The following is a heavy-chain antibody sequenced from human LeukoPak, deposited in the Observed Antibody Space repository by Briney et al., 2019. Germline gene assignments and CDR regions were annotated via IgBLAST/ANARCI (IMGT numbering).Heavy chain of an antibody. V-gene: IGHV1-2*02. CDR2: INPNSGGT. D-gene: IGHD4-17*01. J-gene: IGHJ4*02. CDR1: GYTFTGYY. Sequence: GASVKVSCKASGYTFTGYYMHWVRQAPGQGLEWMGWINPNSGGTNYAQKFQGRVTMTMDTSISKAYMELSRLRSDDTAVYYCAIVTVTTFYYFVYWGQGALVTASS. CDR3: AIVTVTTFYYFVY.